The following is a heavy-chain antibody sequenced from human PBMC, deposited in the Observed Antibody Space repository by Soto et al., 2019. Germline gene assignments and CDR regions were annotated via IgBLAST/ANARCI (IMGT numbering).Heavy chain of an antibody. Sequence: SETLSLTCTVSGGSISGGDYYWSWIRQHPGKGLEWLGSIYYSGSTYYSPSLKSRVTMSLDTSKNQFSLKLGSVTAADTAVYYCARGHIAFCSVATPGVWGQGTMVTVSS. CDR3: ARGHIAFCSVATPGV. CDR2: IYYSGST. V-gene: IGHV4-31*03. CDR1: GGSISGGDYY. J-gene: IGHJ6*02. D-gene: IGHD2-2*01.